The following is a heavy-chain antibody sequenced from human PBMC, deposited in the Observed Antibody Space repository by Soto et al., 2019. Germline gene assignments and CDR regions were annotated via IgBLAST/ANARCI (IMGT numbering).Heavy chain of an antibody. CDR1: GGSVSSGSYY. Sequence: QVQLQESGPGLVKPSETLSLTCTVSGGSVSSGSYYWSWIRQPPGKGLEWIGYIYYSGSTNYNPSLKSRVTISVDPSKNQFSLKLSSVTAADTAVYYCARAGLGDGSDYWGQGTLVTVSS. J-gene: IGHJ4*02. D-gene: IGHD1-26*01. CDR3: ARAGLGDGSDY. V-gene: IGHV4-61*01. CDR2: IYYSGST.